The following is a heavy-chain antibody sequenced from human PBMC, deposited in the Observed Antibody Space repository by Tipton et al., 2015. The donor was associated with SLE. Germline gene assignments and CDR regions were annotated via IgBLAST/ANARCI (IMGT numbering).Heavy chain of an antibody. V-gene: IGHV4-31*03. CDR3: ARDRIQLWSDAFDI. CDR1: GGSISSGGYY. CDR2: IYYSGST. Sequence: TLSLTCTVSGGSISSGGYYWSWIRQHPGKGLEWIGYIYYSGSTYYNPSLKSRVTISVDTSKNQFSLKLSSVTAADTAVYYCARDRIQLWSDAFDIWGQGTMVTVPS. J-gene: IGHJ3*02. D-gene: IGHD5-18*01.